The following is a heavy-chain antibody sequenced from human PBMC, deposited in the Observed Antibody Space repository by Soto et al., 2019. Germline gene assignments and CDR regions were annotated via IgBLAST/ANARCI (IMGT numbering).Heavy chain of an antibody. J-gene: IGHJ5*02. V-gene: IGHV4-30-2*01. CDR2: IYHSGGT. D-gene: IGHD4-17*01. CDR3: ARTMTTSGWFDP. CDR1: GGPITSGGYS. Sequence: LSLTCAVSGGPITSGGYSWSWTRQPPGKGLEWIGYIYHSGGTYYNPSLKSRVTLSIDRTKKQFSLKLKSVTAADTAVYFCARTMTTSGWFDPWGQGTLVTVSS.